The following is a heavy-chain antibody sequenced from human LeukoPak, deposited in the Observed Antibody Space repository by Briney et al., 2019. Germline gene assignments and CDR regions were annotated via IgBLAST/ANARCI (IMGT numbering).Heavy chain of an antibody. J-gene: IGHJ5*02. Sequence: SVKVSCKASGGTFSSYTISWVRQAPGQGLEWMGGIIPIFGTANYAQKFQGRVTITADESTSTAYMELSSLRSEDTAVYYCARDFWSGYLKDNWFDPWGQGTLVTVSS. CDR3: ARDFWSGYLKDNWFDP. CDR1: GGTFSSYT. D-gene: IGHD3-3*01. V-gene: IGHV1-69*13. CDR2: IIPIFGTA.